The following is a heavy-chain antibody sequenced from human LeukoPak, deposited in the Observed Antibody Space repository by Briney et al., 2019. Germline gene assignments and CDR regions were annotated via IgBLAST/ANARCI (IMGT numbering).Heavy chain of an antibody. V-gene: IGHV3-74*01. CDR1: GYTFTGYY. CDR2: INTDGSSP. D-gene: IGHD2-8*01. Sequence: ASVKVSCKASGYTFTGYYMHWVRQAPGKGLVWVSRINTDGSSPTYADSVKGRFTISRDNSKSTLYLQMNSLRAEDTAVYYCARGDCTNGVCYTKHYYFDYWGQGTLVTVSS. CDR3: ARGDCTNGVCYTKHYYFDY. J-gene: IGHJ4*02.